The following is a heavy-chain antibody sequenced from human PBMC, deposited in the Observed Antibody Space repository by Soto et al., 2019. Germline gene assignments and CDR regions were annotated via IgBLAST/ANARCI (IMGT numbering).Heavy chain of an antibody. CDR1: GGSISSDDYY. Sequence: SSETLSLTCTVSGGSISSDDYYWSWIRQAPGRGLEWIGYIHSSGSIYYNPSLKSRATMSIDTAGNQFSLKVSSVTVADTAVYYCARDLDGLHDDTSGPFPRPGWGQGTLVTVSS. CDR3: ARDLDGLHDDTSGPFPRPG. V-gene: IGHV4-30-4*01. D-gene: IGHD3-22*01. J-gene: IGHJ1*01. CDR2: IHSSGSI.